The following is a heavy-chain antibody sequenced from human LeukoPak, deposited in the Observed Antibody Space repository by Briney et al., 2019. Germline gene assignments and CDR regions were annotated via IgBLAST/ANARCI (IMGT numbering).Heavy chain of an antibody. Sequence: GGSLRLSCAASGSTVSSNYMSWVRQAPGKGLEWVSVIYSGGSTYYADSVKGRFTISRDNSKNTLYLQMNSLRAEDTAVYYCARGSIAARPLNYWGQGTLVTVSS. D-gene: IGHD6-6*01. CDR1: GSTVSSNY. CDR3: ARGSIAARPLNY. CDR2: IYSGGST. V-gene: IGHV3-66*01. J-gene: IGHJ4*02.